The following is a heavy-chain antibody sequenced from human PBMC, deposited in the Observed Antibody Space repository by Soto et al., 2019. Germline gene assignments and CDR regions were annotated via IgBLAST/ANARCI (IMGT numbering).Heavy chain of an antibody. CDR3: AHRRLVRGSNWFDP. J-gene: IGHJ5*02. D-gene: IGHD3-10*01. V-gene: IGHV2-5*01. CDR2: ISWNNNK. Sequence: QITLKESGPTLVKHTQTLTLTCTFSGFSLNSTGVGVGWIRQPPGKALEWLALISWNNNKLYSPSLRTRLSITKDTSKNQVVLTVTNIDPEDTGTYYCAHRRLVRGSNWFDPWGQGTLVIVST. CDR1: GFSLNSTGVG.